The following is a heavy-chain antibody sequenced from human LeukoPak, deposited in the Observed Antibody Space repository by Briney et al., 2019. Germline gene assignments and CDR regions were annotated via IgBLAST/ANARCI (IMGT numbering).Heavy chain of an antibody. V-gene: IGHV4-34*01. D-gene: IGHD3-3*02. Sequence: SETLSLTCVVYGGSLSGYDWSWIRQPPGKGLEWIGEINESGSTTYKSSLKTRVTISIDTTRSQFSLKLNSVTAADTAVYYFARGPYLRGHFWFDPWGQGALVTVSS. J-gene: IGHJ5*02. CDR2: INESGST. CDR3: ARGPYLRGHFWFDP. CDR1: GGSLSGYD.